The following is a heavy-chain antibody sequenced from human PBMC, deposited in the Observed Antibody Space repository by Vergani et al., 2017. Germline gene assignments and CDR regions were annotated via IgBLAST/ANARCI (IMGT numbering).Heavy chain of an antibody. V-gene: IGHV1-46*01. CDR3: ASLIGYCSSTSCYPYYYGMDV. D-gene: IGHD2-2*01. J-gene: IGHJ6*02. CDR1: GYTFTSYY. CDR2: INPSGGST. Sequence: QVQLVQSGAEVKKPGASVKVSCKASGYTFTSYYMHWVRQAPGQGLEWMGMINPSGGSTSYAQKFQGRVTMTRDTSTSTVYMELSSLRSEDTAVYYCASLIGYCSSTSCYPYYYGMDVWGQGTTVTVSS.